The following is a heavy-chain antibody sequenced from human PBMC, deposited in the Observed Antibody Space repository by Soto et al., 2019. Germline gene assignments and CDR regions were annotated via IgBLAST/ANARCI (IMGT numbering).Heavy chain of an antibody. CDR1: GYSISNLYYF. J-gene: IGHJ5*01. D-gene: IGHD7-27*01. CDR2: IYKSATT. CDR3: ARGRYCLTGRCFPNWFDS. V-gene: IGHV4-30-4*01. Sequence: SETLCFTCSVSGYSISNLYYFWAWIRQPPGQALEYIGYIYKSATTYYNPSFESRVAISVDTSKSQFSLNVTSVTAADTAVYFCARGRYCLTGRCFPNWFDSWGQGALVTVSS.